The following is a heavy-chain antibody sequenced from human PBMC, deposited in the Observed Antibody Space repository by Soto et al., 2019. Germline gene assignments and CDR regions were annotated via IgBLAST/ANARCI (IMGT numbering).Heavy chain of an antibody. Sequence: ASVKVSCKASGYTFTSYSVNWERQATGQGLEWMGWMNPNSGNTGYAQKFQGRVTMTRNTSISTAYMELSSPRSAAPAVYYCARAYYDILTGSFYLXIWGKGTTLTVFS. CDR1: GYTFTSYS. CDR2: MNPNSGNT. J-gene: IGHJ6*03. V-gene: IGHV1-8*01. D-gene: IGHD3-9*01. CDR3: ARAYYDILTGSFYLXI.